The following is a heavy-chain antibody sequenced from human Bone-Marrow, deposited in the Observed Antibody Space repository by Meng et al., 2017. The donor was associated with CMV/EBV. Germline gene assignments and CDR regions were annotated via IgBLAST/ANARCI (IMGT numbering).Heavy chain of an antibody. Sequence: GESLKISCAASGFTFSSYWMSWVRQAPGKGLEWVSYISVGGSTIYYTDSVKGRFTISRDNAKNSLYLQMNSLRAEDTAVYYCARGAGYVFDPWGQGTLVTGCS. J-gene: IGHJ5*02. CDR2: ISVGGSTI. D-gene: IGHD3-16*01. CDR3: ARGAGYVFDP. CDR1: GFTFSSYW. V-gene: IGHV3-48*04.